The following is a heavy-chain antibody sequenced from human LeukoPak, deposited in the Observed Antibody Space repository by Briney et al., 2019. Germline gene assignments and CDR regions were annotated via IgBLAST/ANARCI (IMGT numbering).Heavy chain of an antibody. CDR2: IHYSGST. J-gene: IGHJ6*02. CDR3: ARGGTGYSSYYNMDV. D-gene: IGHD5-18*01. CDR1: GGSISSYY. Sequence: SGTLSLTCTVFGGSISSYYWCWIRQPPGKGLEWIGYIHYSGSTNYNPSLKSRVTMAVDTSENQFSLNLSSVTTADTAVYYCARGGTGYSSYYNMDVWGQGTTVTVSS. V-gene: IGHV4-59*01.